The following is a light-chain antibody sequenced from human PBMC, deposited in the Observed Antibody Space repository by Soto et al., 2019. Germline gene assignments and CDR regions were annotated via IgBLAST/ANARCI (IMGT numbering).Light chain of an antibody. CDR3: ASWDNSLNGLYV. Sequence: QSVLTQPPSASGSPGQRVTISCSGSSSNIGSHPVNWYQQLPGTAPKLLLYGDNQRPSGVPDRSSASKSGASASLAISGLQSEDEATYYCASWDNSLNGLYVFGAGTKVTVL. V-gene: IGLV1-44*01. CDR1: SSNIGSHP. J-gene: IGLJ1*01. CDR2: GDN.